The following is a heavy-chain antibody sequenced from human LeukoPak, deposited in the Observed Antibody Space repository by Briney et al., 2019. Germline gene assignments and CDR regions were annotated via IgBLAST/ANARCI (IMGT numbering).Heavy chain of an antibody. CDR3: ARELWFGDLLGAFDI. Sequence: SETLSLTCTVSGGSISSGGYYWSWIRQHPGKGLEWIGHIYYSGSTYYNPSLKSRVTISVDTSKNQFSLKLSSVTAADTAVYYCARELWFGDLLGAFDIWGQGTMVTVSS. J-gene: IGHJ3*02. V-gene: IGHV4-31*03. CDR1: GGSISSGGYY. CDR2: IYYSGST. D-gene: IGHD3-10*01.